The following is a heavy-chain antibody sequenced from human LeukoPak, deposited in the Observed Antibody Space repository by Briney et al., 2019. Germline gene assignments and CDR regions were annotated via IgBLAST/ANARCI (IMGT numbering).Heavy chain of an antibody. CDR1: GYTFTSYG. D-gene: IGHD3-9*01. CDR3: ARGRRYFDWLSGPGYYYYYMDV. V-gene: IGHV1-8*02. J-gene: IGHJ6*03. CDR2: MNPNSGNT. Sequence: GASVKVSCKASGYTFTSYGISWVRQAPGQGLEWMGWMNPNSGNTGYAQKFQGRVTMTRNTSISTAYMELSSLRSEDTAVYYCARGRRYFDWLSGPGYYYYYMDVWGKGTTVTISS.